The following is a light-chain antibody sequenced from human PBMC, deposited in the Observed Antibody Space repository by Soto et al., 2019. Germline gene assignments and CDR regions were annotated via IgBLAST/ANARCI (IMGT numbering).Light chain of an antibody. V-gene: IGLV1-40*01. CDR3: QSHDRSLSGHVV. J-gene: IGLJ2*01. CDR2: GNS. Sequence: QSVLTQPPSVSGAPDQRVTISCTGSSSNIGAGYDVHWYQQLPGTAPKLLISGNSNRPSGVPDRFSGSKSGTSASLAITGLQAEDEANYYCQSHDRSLSGHVVFGGGTKVTVL. CDR1: SSNIGAGYD.